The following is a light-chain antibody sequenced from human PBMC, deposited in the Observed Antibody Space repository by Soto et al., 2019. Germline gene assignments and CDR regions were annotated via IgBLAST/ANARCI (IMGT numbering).Light chain of an antibody. CDR1: QTIRSTY. J-gene: IGKJ2*01. Sequence: EIVLTQSPGTLSLSPGEGATLSCRASQTIRSTYLAWYQQKPGQAPRLLIYGTSSRATGIPDRFSGSGSGKDVTLPVSGLEAEDFGVYYCLRSGSSMYTFGQGNKLEIK. V-gene: IGKV3-20*01. CDR3: LRSGSSMYT. CDR2: GTS.